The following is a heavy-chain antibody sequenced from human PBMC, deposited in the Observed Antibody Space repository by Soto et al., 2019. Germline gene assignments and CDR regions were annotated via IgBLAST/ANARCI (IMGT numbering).Heavy chain of an antibody. CDR1: GLTFNSHW. CDR2: INTYGSST. CDR3: SREFCIGRNCYTYYLDA. Sequence: GSLTLTSTASGLTFNSHWLHWVRHAPGKGLVWVSHINTYGSSTNYADSVKGRFTISRDNAKSTLFLQMKSLRDEDTAVYYCSREFCIGRNCYTYYLDAWGEG. J-gene: IGHJ4*02. D-gene: IGHD1-7*01. V-gene: IGHV3-74*01.